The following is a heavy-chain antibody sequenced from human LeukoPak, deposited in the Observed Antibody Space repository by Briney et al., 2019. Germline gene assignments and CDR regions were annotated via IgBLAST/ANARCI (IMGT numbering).Heavy chain of an antibody. CDR2: IKQDGSEK. Sequence: PGGSLRLSCGASGITFSSYSMNWVRQAPGKGLEWVANIKQDGSEKYYVDSVKGRFTISRDNAKNSLYLQMNSLRAEDTAVYYCARGFGRPWGQGTLVTVSS. V-gene: IGHV3-7*03. CDR3: ARGFGRP. J-gene: IGHJ5*02. D-gene: IGHD3-10*01. CDR1: GITFSSYS.